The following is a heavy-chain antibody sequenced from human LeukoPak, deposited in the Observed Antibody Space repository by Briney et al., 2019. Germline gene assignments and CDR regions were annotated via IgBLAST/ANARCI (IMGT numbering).Heavy chain of an antibody. CDR3: ASSVLGGSYYYFDAFDI. CDR1: GGSISSYY. Sequence: SETLSLTCTVSGGSISSYYWSRIRQPPGKGLEWIGYIYYSGSTNYNPSLKSRVTISVDTSKNQFSLKLSSVTAADTAVYYCASSVLGGSYYYFDAFDIWGQGTMVTVSS. V-gene: IGHV4-59*01. CDR2: IYYSGST. J-gene: IGHJ3*02. D-gene: IGHD1-26*01.